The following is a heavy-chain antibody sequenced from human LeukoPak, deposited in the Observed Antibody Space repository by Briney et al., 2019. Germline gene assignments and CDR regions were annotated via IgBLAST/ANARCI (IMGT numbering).Heavy chain of an antibody. Sequence: SETLSLTCTVSGGSISSYYWSWIRQPPGKGLEWIGEINHSGSTNYNPSLKSRVTISVDTSKNQFSLKLSSVTAADTAVYYCARVRYDSSGSDYWGQGTLVTVSS. CDR3: ARVRYDSSGSDY. D-gene: IGHD3-22*01. CDR1: GGSISSYY. J-gene: IGHJ4*02. V-gene: IGHV4-34*01. CDR2: INHSGST.